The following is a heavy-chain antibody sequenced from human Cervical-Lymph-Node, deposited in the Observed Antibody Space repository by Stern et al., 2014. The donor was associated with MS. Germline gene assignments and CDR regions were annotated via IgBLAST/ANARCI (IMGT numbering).Heavy chain of an antibody. CDR3: AREPSQPRNWFDP. D-gene: IGHD6-6*01. J-gene: IGHJ5*02. CDR2: ISAYSGNT. V-gene: IGHV1-18*01. Sequence: VQLVESGPEVKKPGASVNVSCKASGYTFSAYGISWVRLAPGQGLEWMGGISAYSGNTDYAQKFQGRVTMTTDTSTSTAYMELRSLRSDDTAVYYCAREPSQPRNWFDPWGQGTLVTVSS. CDR1: GYTFSAYG.